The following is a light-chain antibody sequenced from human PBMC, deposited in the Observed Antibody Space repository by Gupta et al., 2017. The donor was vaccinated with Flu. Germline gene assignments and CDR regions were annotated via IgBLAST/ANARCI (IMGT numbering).Light chain of an antibody. J-gene: IGLJ2*01. CDR3: QSYDSSLSTVV. V-gene: IGLV1-40*01. Sequence: QSVLTPPPSVSVAPGQRVTISCTGRSSNIGTYYDVHWYQHLPGTAPKLLIFGNSNRPSGVPDRFSGSKSGTSASLVITGLQAEDEAVYYCQSYDSSLSTVVFGGGTKLTVL. CDR2: GNS. CDR1: SSNIGTYYD.